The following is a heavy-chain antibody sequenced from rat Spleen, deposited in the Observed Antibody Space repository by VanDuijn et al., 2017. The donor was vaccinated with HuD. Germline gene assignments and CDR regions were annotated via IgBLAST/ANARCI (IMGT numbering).Heavy chain of an antibody. CDR2: ISTGGGNT. CDR1: GFTFSNYY. D-gene: IGHD1-11*01. CDR3: ARPVNYGGYSDGHGY. J-gene: IGHJ2*01. V-gene: IGHV5-25*01. Sequence: EVQLVESGGGLVQPGRSMKLSCAASGFTFSNYYMAWVRQAPTKGLEWVASISTGGGNTYYRDSVKGRFTISRDNAKSTLYLQIDSLRSEDTATYYCARPVNYGGYSDGHGYWGQGVMVTVSS.